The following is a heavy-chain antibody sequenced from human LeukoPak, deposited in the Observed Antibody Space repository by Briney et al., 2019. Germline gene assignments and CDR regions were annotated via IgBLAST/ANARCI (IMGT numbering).Heavy chain of an antibody. CDR3: VREREGSNSEH. CDR2: IYSDGNT. V-gene: IGHV3-53*01. D-gene: IGHD1-26*01. J-gene: IGHJ1*01. CDR1: GFTVSNNR. Sequence: GGTLRLSCAASGFTVSNNRLSWVRQAPGMGLEWVSTIYSDGNTYYPDSVKGRFTISRDGSKNTLYLQLNSLRTEDTAIYYCVREREGSNSEHWGQGTLVTVSS.